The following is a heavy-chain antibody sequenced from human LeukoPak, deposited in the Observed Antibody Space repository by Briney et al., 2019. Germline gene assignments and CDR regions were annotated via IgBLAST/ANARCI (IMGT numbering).Heavy chain of an antibody. Sequence: AGGSPRLSCAASGFTFSSYAMSWVGQAPGKGLEWVSAISGSGGSTYYADSVKGRFTISRDNSKNTLYLQMNSLRAEDTAVYYCAKSRSAHLAAAFDYWGQGTLVTVSS. CDR3: AKSRSAHLAAAFDY. J-gene: IGHJ4*02. D-gene: IGHD6-13*01. V-gene: IGHV3-23*01. CDR1: GFTFSSYA. CDR2: ISGSGGST.